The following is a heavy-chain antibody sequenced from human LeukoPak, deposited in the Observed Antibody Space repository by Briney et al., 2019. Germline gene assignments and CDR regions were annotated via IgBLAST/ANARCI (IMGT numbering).Heavy chain of an antibody. V-gene: IGHV3-74*01. D-gene: IGHD2-2*01. J-gene: IGHJ3*02. Sequence: GGSLRLSCVASGFMFSSYWMNWVRQAPGKGLVWVSRINSDGSSTSYADSVKGRFTISRDNAKNTLFLQMSSLRAEDTAVYYCARGPGAFDIWGQGTMVTVSS. CDR1: GFMFSSYW. CDR3: ARGPGAFDI. CDR2: INSDGSST.